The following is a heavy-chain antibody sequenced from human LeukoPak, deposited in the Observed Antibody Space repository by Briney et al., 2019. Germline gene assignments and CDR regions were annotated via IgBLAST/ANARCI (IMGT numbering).Heavy chain of an antibody. CDR1: GFTFSSYE. Sequence: PVGSPRLSCAASGFTFSSYEMNWVRQAPGKGLEWVSYISSSGSTIYYADSVKGRFTISRDNAKNSLYLQMNSLRAEDTAVYYCARGGTRHYDILTGYYLITHYFDYWGQGTLVTVSS. J-gene: IGHJ4*02. V-gene: IGHV3-48*03. D-gene: IGHD3-9*01. CDR2: ISSSGSTI. CDR3: ARGGTRHYDILTGYYLITHYFDY.